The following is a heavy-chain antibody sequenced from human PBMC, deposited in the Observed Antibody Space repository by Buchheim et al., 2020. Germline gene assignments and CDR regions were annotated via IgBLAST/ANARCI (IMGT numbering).Heavy chain of an antibody. J-gene: IGHJ5*02. CDR3: ARRFRAAAGNWFDA. D-gene: IGHD6-13*01. CDR1: GDSVSSNSVT. V-gene: IGHV6-1*01. Sequence: QVQLQESGPGLVKPSQTLSLTCAISGDSVSSNSVTWNWIRQSPSRGLEWLGRTFYRSKWNNDYAVSVKSRITINPDTSKQQVSLQLNSVTPEDTAVYYCARRFRAAAGNWFDAWGQGTL. CDR2: TFYRSKWNN.